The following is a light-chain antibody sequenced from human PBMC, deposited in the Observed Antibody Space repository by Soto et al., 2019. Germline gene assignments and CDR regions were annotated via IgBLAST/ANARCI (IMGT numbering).Light chain of an antibody. J-gene: IGKJ1*01. CDR3: QQYNTFST. CDR1: QSISTG. Sequence: ITMTPPPSTLSATVSDRVTITCRASQSISTGLAWYQQNPGKAPKLLIFDASTLQSAVPSRFSGSGSGTEFTLTISSLQPDDFATYYRQQYNTFSTFGQGTKVDIK. V-gene: IGKV1-5*01. CDR2: DAS.